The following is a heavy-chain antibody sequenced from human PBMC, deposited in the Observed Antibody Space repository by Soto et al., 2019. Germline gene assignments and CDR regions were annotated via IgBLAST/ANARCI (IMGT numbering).Heavy chain of an antibody. CDR3: ARIRGWEWELPTNGFDP. D-gene: IGHD1-26*01. Sequence: TLALACAVSGGSISSGGYYGSWIRQHPGKGLEWIGYIYYSGSTYYNPSLKSRVSISIDTSKNQFSLKLSSVTAADTAVYYCARIRGWEWELPTNGFDPWGQGTPVTVYS. J-gene: IGHJ5*02. CDR2: IYYSGST. V-gene: IGHV4-31*11. CDR1: GGSISSGGYY.